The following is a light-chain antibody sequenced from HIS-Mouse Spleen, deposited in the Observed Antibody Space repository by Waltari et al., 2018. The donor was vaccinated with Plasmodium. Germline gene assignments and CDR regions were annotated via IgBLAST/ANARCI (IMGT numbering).Light chain of an antibody. J-gene: IGKJ2*01. CDR3: QQYGSSYT. Sequence: EIVLTQSPGTLSLSPGERATLSCRASQSVSSSYLAGYQQKPGQAPRLLIYGASSRATGSPDRFSGSGSGTDFTLTISRLEPEDFAVYYCQQYGSSYTFGQGTKLEIK. CDR1: QSVSSSY. V-gene: IGKV3-20*01. CDR2: GAS.